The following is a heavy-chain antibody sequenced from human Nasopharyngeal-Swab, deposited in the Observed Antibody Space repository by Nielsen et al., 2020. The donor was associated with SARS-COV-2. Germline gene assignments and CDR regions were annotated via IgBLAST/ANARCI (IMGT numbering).Heavy chain of an antibody. CDR2: ILYDGSNK. CDR3: AKGEEGYSSSWYSRVYYYGMDV. D-gene: IGHD6-13*01. V-gene: IGHV3-30-3*01. CDR1: GFTFSSYA. J-gene: IGHJ6*02. Sequence: SLKISCAASGFTFSSYAMHWGRQAPGRGLEWVAVILYDGSNKYYADSVKGRFTISRDNSKNTLYLQMNSLRAEDTAVYYCAKGEEGYSSSWYSRVYYYGMDVWGQGTTVTVSS.